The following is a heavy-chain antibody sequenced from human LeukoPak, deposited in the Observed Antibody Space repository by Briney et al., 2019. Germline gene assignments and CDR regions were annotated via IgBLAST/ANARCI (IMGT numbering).Heavy chain of an antibody. D-gene: IGHD2-15*01. J-gene: IGHJ4*02. CDR3: ARGRVCSGGSSDEDKVYFVF. CDR2: VDDSGNS. V-gene: IGHV4-34*01. CDR1: GGSFRDYY. Sequence: SETLSLTCADYGGSFRDYYWSRIRQSPGKGLEWIWEVDDSGNSNSHTSQTMRAAISVDTEKSQCSLNVTSATASDTTIYYCARGRVCSGGSSDEDKVYFVFWGQGNLVTVFS.